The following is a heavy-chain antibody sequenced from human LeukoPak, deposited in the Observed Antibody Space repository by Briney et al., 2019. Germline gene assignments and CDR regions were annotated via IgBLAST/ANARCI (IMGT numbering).Heavy chain of an antibody. V-gene: IGHV3-11*04. D-gene: IGHD3-10*01. CDR2: ISSSGSTI. CDR3: ARDRTMVRGVILGYYYYYMDV. J-gene: IGHJ6*03. Sequence: GGSLRLSCAASGFTFSDYYMSWIRQAPGKGLEWVSYISSSGSTIYYADSVKGRFTISRDNAKNSLYLQMNSLRAEDTAVYYCARDRTMVRGVILGYYYYYMDVWGKGTTVTISS. CDR1: GFTFSDYY.